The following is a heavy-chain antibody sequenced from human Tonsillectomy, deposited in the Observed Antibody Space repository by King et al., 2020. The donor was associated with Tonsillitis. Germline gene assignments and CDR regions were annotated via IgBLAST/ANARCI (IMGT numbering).Heavy chain of an antibody. CDR3: SRHRTSAINYYVSSGHFDY. CDR2: VYYSGST. Sequence: QLQESGPGLVKPSETLSLTCTVSGGSISSYYWSWIRQPPGKGLEWIGNVYYSGSTNYNPSLKSRVTISVDTSKNQFSLRLSSVTAADTAVYYCSRHRTSAINYYVSSGHFDYWGQGTLVTVSS. D-gene: IGHD3-22*01. J-gene: IGHJ4*02. V-gene: IGHV4-59*08. CDR1: GGSISSYY.